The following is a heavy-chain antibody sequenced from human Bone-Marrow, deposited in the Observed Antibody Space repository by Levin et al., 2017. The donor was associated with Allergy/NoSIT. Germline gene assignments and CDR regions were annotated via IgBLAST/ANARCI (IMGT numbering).Heavy chain of an antibody. D-gene: IGHD2-2*01. CDR2: INHTGST. V-gene: IGHV4-34*01. Sequence: SETLSLTCAVSGGSFGGYYWSWIRQPPGKGLEWIGEINHTGSTYYSPSLKSRVTMSVDTSKNEVSLKLTSVTAADTAVYYCARPLVPAARRVGWDYWGQGTLVTVSS. J-gene: IGHJ4*02. CDR1: GGSFGGYY. CDR3: ARPLVPAARRVGWDY.